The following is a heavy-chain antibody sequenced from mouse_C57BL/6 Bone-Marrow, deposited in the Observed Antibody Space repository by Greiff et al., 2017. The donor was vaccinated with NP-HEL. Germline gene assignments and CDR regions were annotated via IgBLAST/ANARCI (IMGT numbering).Heavy chain of an antibody. CDR1: GFTFTDYY. CDR3: ARYPHYYGSSYWYFDV. J-gene: IGHJ1*03. Sequence: EVMLVESGGGLVQPGGSLSLSCAASGFTFTDYYMSWVRQPPGKALEWLGFIRNKANGYPTEYSASVKGRFTISRDKSQSTLYLQMNALRAEDSATYYCARYPHYYGSSYWYFDVWGTGTTVTVSS. CDR2: IRNKANGYPT. V-gene: IGHV7-3*01. D-gene: IGHD1-1*01.